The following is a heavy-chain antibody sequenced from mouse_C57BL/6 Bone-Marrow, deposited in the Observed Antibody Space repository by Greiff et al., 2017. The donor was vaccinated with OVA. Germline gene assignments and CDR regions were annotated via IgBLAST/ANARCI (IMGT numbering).Heavy chain of an antibody. D-gene: IGHD2-4*01. V-gene: IGHV1-75*01. CDR1: GYTFTDYY. CDR2: IFPGSGST. CDR3: ARRGLRRGMDY. J-gene: IGHJ4*01. Sequence: VKLMESGPELVKPGASVKISCKASGYTFTDYYINWVKQRPGQGLEWIGWIFPGSGSTYYNEKFKGKATLTVDKSSSTAYMLLSSLTSEDSAVYVCARRGLRRGMDYWGQGTSVTVSS.